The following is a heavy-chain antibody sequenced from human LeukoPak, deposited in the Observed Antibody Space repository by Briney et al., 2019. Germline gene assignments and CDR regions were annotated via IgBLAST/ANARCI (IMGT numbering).Heavy chain of an antibody. D-gene: IGHD6-13*01. CDR3: ASSVAAAGVDY. CDR2: ITSSSSYI. Sequence: PGGSLRLSCVASGFTFSSYSMNWVRQAPGKGLEWVSSITSSSSYIYYADSVKGRFTISRDNAKNSLYLQMNSLRAEDTAVYYCASSVAAAGVDYWGQGTLVTVSS. J-gene: IGHJ4*02. CDR1: GFTFSSYS. V-gene: IGHV3-21*01.